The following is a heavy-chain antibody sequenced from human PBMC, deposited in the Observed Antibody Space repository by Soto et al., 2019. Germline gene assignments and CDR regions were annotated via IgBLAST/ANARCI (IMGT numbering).Heavy chain of an antibody. V-gene: IGHV1-69*04. CDR1: VGTCSSYT. CDR3: EREKSDYGDYFFDY. D-gene: IGHD4-17*01. CDR2: SIPILGIA. J-gene: IGHJ4*02. Sequence: ASVKVSCKASVGTCSSYTISWVRQAPGQGHEWMGRSIPILGIANCAQKFQGRVTITADKSTSTAYMELSSQRSKDTAVYYCEREKSDYGDYFFDYWGQGNLVTV.